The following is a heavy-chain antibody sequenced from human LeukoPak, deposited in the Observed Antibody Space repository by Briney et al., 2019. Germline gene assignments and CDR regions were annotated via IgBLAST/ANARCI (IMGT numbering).Heavy chain of an antibody. Sequence: GSLRLSCTASGFTFGDYAMSWVRQAPGKGLEWVGFIRSKAYGGTTEYAASVKGRFTISRDDSKSIAYLQMNSLKTEDTAVYYCTLTELLWFGEYLGYWGQGTLVTVSS. CDR1: GFTFGDYA. J-gene: IGHJ4*02. CDR3: TLTELLWFGEYLGY. V-gene: IGHV3-49*04. CDR2: IRSKAYGGTT. D-gene: IGHD3-10*01.